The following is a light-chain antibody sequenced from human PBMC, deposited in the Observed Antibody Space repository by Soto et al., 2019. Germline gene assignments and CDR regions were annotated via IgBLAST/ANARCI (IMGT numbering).Light chain of an antibody. J-gene: IGKJ1*01. CDR1: QSVSNNY. V-gene: IGKV3-20*01. Sequence: EIVFTQSPCTLSLSPGERATLSCRASQSVSNNYLAWYQQKPGQAPRLLIYGASNRATGIPDRFSGSGSGRDFTLTISGLEPEDFALYYCQQYHTSPLTFGQGTKVDI. CDR3: QQYHTSPLT. CDR2: GAS.